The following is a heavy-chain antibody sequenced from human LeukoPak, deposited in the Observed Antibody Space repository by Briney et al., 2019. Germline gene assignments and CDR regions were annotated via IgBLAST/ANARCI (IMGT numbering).Heavy chain of an antibody. CDR3: ASFPGDYEPLYYFDY. V-gene: IGHV4-39*07. Sequence: SETLSLTCTVSGGSISSSSYYWGWIRQPPGKGLEWIGSIYYSGSTYYNSSLKSRVTISVDTSKNQFSLKLSSVTAADTAVYYCASFPGDYEPLYYFDYWGQGTLVTVSS. D-gene: IGHD4-17*01. CDR1: GGSISSSSYY. CDR2: IYYSGST. J-gene: IGHJ4*02.